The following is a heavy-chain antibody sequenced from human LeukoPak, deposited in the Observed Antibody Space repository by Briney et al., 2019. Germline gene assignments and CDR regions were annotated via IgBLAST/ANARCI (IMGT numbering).Heavy chain of an antibody. Sequence: PSETLSLTCTVSGGSISSSSYYWGWIRQPPGKGLEWIGSIYYSGSTYYNPSLKSRVTISVDTSKNQFSLKLSSVTAADTAVYYCASGADSSGYAHFDYWGQETLVTVSS. CDR1: GGSISSSSYY. CDR3: ASGADSSGYAHFDY. D-gene: IGHD3-22*01. CDR2: IYYSGST. V-gene: IGHV4-39*07. J-gene: IGHJ4*02.